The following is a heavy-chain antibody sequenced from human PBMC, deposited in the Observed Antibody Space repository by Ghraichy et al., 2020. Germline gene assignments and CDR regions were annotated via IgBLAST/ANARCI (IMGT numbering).Heavy chain of an antibody. CDR1: GFTFGDYA. CDR2: IRSKAYGGTT. D-gene: IGHD1-7*01. J-gene: IGHJ4*02. V-gene: IGHV3-49*03. Sequence: GGSLRLSCTASGFTFGDYAMSWFRQAPGKGLEWVGFIRSKAYGGTTEYAASVKGRFAISRDDPKSIAYLQMNSLKTEDTAVYYCTRGTGIIGTTGRYWGQGTLVTVSS. CDR3: TRGTGIIGTTGRY.